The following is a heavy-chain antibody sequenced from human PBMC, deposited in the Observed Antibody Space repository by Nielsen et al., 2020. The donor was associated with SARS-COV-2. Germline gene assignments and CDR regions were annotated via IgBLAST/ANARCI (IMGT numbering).Heavy chain of an antibody. Sequence: SETLSLTCTVSGGSISSGGYYWSWIRQHPGKGLEWIGYIYYSGSTYYNPSLKSRVTISVDTSKNQFSLKLSSVTAADTAVYYCARDWGYSYGRGMDVWGQGTTVTVSS. D-gene: IGHD5-18*01. V-gene: IGHV4-31*03. CDR1: GGSISSGGYY. CDR3: ARDWGYSYGRGMDV. J-gene: IGHJ6*02. CDR2: IYYSGST.